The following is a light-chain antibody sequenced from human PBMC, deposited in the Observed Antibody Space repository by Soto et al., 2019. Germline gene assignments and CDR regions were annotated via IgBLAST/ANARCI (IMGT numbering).Light chain of an antibody. J-gene: IGKJ4*01. V-gene: IGKV1-27*01. CDR3: QKYNNGLRT. CDR1: QVIHNY. CDR2: GES. Sequence: DVQMTQSPSSLSASSGDRVTISWRASQVIHNYLAWYQQKPGKPPKLLFYGESTVQSGIPSRFTASGYGTDFNLTISSLQPEDVATYYCQKYNNGLRTFGGGTTVEIK.